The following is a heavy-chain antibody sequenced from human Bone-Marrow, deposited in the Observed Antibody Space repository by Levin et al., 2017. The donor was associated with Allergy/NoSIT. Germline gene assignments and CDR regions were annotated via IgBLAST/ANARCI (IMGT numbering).Heavy chain of an antibody. CDR3: AKGMYSSGWYCRGWLDY. CDR2: ISGSGGST. CDR1: GFTFSSYA. J-gene: IGHJ4*02. D-gene: IGHD6-19*01. Sequence: GGSLRLSCAASGFTFSSYAMSWVRQAPGKGLEWVSAISGSGGSTYYADSVKGRFTISRDNSKNTLYLQMNSLRAEDTAVYYCAKGMYSSGWYCRGWLDYWGQGTLVTVSS. V-gene: IGHV3-23*01.